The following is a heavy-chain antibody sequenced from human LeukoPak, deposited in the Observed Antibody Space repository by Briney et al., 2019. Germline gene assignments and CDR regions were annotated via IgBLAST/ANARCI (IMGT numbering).Heavy chain of an antibody. Sequence: PGGSLRLSCAASGFTFSSYAMSWVRQAPGKGLEWVSSISGSDGSTYYAGSVKGRFTISRDNSKNTLYVQMNSLRAEDTAVYYCAKARGFCSGNNCYSPFDPWGQGTLVTVSS. CDR3: AKARGFCSGNNCYSPFDP. V-gene: IGHV3-23*01. J-gene: IGHJ5*02. D-gene: IGHD2-15*01. CDR1: GFTFSSYA. CDR2: ISGSDGST.